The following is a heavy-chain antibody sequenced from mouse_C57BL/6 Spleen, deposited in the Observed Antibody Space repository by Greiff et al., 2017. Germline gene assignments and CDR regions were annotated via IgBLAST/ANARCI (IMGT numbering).Heavy chain of an antibody. CDR1: GFTFSSYT. V-gene: IGHV5-9*01. J-gene: IGHJ2*01. Sequence: DVQLVESGGGLVKPGGSLKLSCAASGFTFSSYTMSWVRQTPEKRLEWVATISGGGGNTYYPDSVKGRFTISRDNAKNTLYLQMSSLRSEDTAWYYCARETGRRKYYFDYWGQGTTLTVSS. CDR3: ARETGRRKYYFDY. D-gene: IGHD4-1*01. CDR2: ISGGGGNT.